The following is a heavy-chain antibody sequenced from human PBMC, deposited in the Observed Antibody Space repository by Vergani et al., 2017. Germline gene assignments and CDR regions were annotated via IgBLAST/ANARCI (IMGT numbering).Heavy chain of an antibody. J-gene: IGHJ4*02. CDR2: ISYDGSNK. D-gene: IGHD3-10*01. CDR1: GFTFSSYG. Sequence: VQLVESGGGVVRPGGSLRLSCAASGFTFSSYGMHWVRQAPGKGLEWVAVISYDGSNKYYADSVKGRFTISRDSSKNTLYLQMNSLRAEDTAVYYCAKPYYGSTMADYWGQGTLVTVSS. V-gene: IGHV3-30*18. CDR3: AKPYYGSTMADY.